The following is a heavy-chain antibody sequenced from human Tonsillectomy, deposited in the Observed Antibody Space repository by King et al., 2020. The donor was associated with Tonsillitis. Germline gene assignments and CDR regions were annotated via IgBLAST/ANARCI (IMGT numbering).Heavy chain of an antibody. CDR3: ARLSTVYADAVDY. D-gene: IGHD2-8*01. J-gene: IGHJ4*02. V-gene: IGHV1-46*01. CDR2: INPSGGGT. CDR1: GYTFTTYY. Sequence: QLVQSGSEVKKPGASVKVSCKASGYTFTTYYMHWVRQAPGQGLEWMGIINPSGGGTSYARKFQGRVTMTRDTSTSTVYMELSSLSSEDTAVYYCARLSTVYADAVDYWGQGTLVTVSS.